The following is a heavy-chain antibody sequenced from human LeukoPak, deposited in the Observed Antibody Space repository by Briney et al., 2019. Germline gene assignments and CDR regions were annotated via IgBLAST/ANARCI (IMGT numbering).Heavy chain of an antibody. J-gene: IGHJ4*02. CDR3: ATGSVRYSASWYSQEGDY. CDR2: ISVSAGST. Sequence: PGRSLRLSRAASGFTFSTYAMSWVRQAPGKGLEWVSAISVSAGSTYYADSVKGRFTISRDNSKNTLYLQMNSLRAEDTAVYYCATGSVRYSASWYSQEGDYWGQGTLVTVSS. D-gene: IGHD6-13*01. V-gene: IGHV3-23*01. CDR1: GFTFSTYA.